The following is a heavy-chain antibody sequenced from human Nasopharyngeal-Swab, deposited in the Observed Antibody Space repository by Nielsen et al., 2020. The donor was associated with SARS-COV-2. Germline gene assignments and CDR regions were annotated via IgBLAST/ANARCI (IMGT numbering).Heavy chain of an antibody. J-gene: IGHJ4*02. CDR2: INPNSGGT. CDR1: GYTFSDYF. V-gene: IGHV1-2*06. Sequence: ASVKVSCKATGYTFSDYFLHWVRQAPGQAPEWMGRINPNSGGTNYAQKFQVRVTLTRDASISTAYMELNSLTFDDTATYYCARAHYPGSGSLYDYWGQGTLVTVSS. CDR3: ARAHYPGSGSLYDY. D-gene: IGHD3-10*01.